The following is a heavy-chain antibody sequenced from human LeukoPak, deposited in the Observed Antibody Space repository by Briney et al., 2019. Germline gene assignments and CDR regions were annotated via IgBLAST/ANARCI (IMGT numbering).Heavy chain of an antibody. CDR3: ARDFNLNWFEP. Sequence: PSETLSLTCTVSGGSISSYYWSWLRQPPGKGLEWIGRIYTSGSTNYNPSLKSRVTMSVDTSKNQFSLKLSSVNAADTAVYYCARDFNLNWFEPWGQGTLVTVSS. V-gene: IGHV4-4*07. CDR1: GGSISSYY. J-gene: IGHJ5*02. D-gene: IGHD1-14*01. CDR2: IYTSGST.